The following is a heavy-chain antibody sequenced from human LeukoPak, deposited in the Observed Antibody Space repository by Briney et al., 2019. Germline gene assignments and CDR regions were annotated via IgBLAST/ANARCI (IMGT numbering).Heavy chain of an antibody. CDR3: AKGGRDYGDSSGTD. CDR1: GYTFTSYY. V-gene: IGHV1-46*01. CDR2: INPSGGST. D-gene: IGHD4-23*01. Sequence: GASVKVSCKASGYTFTSYYMHWVRQAPGQGLEWMGIINPSGGSTTYAQMFQGRVILTRDTSTRTVYMELYSLRSEDTAVYYCAKGGRDYGDSSGTDWGQGTLVTVSS. J-gene: IGHJ4*02.